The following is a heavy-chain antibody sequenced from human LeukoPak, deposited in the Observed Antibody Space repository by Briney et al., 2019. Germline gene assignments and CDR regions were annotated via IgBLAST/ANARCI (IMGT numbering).Heavy chain of an antibody. CDR3: ARHAAAGVLWFDP. V-gene: IGHV4-4*09. CDR2: IYTSGST. D-gene: IGHD6-25*01. J-gene: IGHJ5*02. Sequence: SETLSLTCTVSGGSISSYYWSWIWQPPGKGLEWIGYIYTSGSTNYNPSLKSRVTISVDTSKNQFSLKLSSVTAADTAVYYCARHAAAGVLWFDPWGQGTLVTVSS. CDR1: GGSISSYY.